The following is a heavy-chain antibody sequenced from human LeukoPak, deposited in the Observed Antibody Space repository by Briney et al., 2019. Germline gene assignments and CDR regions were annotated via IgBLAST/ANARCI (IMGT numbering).Heavy chain of an antibody. CDR3: AKDMYYDILTGSDY. Sequence: GGSLRLSCAASGFTFTMFGMNWVRQAPGKGLEWVSYIDARSGIVYYADSVQGRFTISRDDAKDSVFLQMNSLRAEDTAVYYCAKDMYYDILTGSDYWGQGTLVTVSS. J-gene: IGHJ4*02. D-gene: IGHD3-9*01. CDR1: GFTFTMFG. CDR2: IDARSGIV. V-gene: IGHV3-48*01.